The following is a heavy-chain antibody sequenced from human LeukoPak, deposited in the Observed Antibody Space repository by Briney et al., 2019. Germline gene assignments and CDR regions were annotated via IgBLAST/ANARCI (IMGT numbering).Heavy chain of an antibody. D-gene: IGHD6-13*01. CDR2: INSDGSST. V-gene: IGHV3-74*01. Sequence: GGSLRLSCAASGFTFSSYWMHWVRQAPGKGLVWVSRINSDGSSTSYADSVKGRFTISRDNAKNTLYLQMNSLRAEDTAVYYCSRDGYNSNLFDYWGQGTLVTVSS. CDR3: SRDGYNSNLFDY. CDR1: GFTFSSYW. J-gene: IGHJ4*02.